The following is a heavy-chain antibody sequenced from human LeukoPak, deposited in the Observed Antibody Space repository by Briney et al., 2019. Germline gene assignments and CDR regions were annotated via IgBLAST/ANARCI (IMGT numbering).Heavy chain of an antibody. CDR1: GFTSSSYA. D-gene: IGHD4-17*01. Sequence: GGSLRLSCVASGFTSSSYAMSWVRQAPGKGLEWVSDISGSGGSTYYADSVKGRFTISRDNSKNTLYLQMNSLRAEDTAVYYCANPPTVTTIRFDPWGQGTLVIVSS. CDR2: ISGSGGST. CDR3: ANPPTVTTIRFDP. J-gene: IGHJ5*02. V-gene: IGHV3-23*01.